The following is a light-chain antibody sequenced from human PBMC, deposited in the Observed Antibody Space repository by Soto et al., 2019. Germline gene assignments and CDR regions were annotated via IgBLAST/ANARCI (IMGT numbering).Light chain of an antibody. J-gene: IGKJ5*01. CDR2: AAS. CDR3: QQANSFPLT. CDR1: QGITYW. Sequence: DIQMTQSPSSMSASLGDRVTITCRASQGITYWLAWYQQRPGRAPKCLIYAASILESGVPSRFNGSGSGTNFTLTINDLQHEDFATYFCQQANSFPLTFGQGTRLEIK. V-gene: IGKV1-12*01.